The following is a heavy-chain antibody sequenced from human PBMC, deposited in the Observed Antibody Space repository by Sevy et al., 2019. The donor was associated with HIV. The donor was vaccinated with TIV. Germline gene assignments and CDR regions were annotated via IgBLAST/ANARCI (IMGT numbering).Heavy chain of an antibody. J-gene: IGHJ4*02. CDR1: GFTFSDYY. CDR3: ARDTPGYSSGWYPPYFDY. CDR2: ISSSGSTI. Sequence: GGSLRLSCAASGFTFSDYYMSWIRQAPGKGLEWVLYISSSGSTIYYADSVKGRFTISRDNAKNSLYLQMNSLRAEDTAVYYCARDTPGYSSGWYPPYFDYWGQGTLVTVSS. V-gene: IGHV3-11*01. D-gene: IGHD6-19*01.